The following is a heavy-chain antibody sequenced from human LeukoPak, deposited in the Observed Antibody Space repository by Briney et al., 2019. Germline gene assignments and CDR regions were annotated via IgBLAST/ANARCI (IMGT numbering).Heavy chain of an antibody. CDR2: IYTSGST. CDR1: GGSISSYY. Sequence: PSETLSLTCTVSGGSISSYYWSWIRQPAGKGLEWIGRIYTSGSTNYNPSLKSRVTMSVDTSKNQFSLKLSSVTAADTAVYYCARLTYYYDSSGYYSPGFDYWGQGTLVTVSS. D-gene: IGHD3-22*01. V-gene: IGHV4-4*07. J-gene: IGHJ4*02. CDR3: ARLTYYYDSSGYYSPGFDY.